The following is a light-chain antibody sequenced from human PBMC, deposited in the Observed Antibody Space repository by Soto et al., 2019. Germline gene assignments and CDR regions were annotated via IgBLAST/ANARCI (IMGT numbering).Light chain of an antibody. CDR3: QQYNRYWT. CDR1: QSINS. CDR2: KAS. J-gene: IGKJ1*01. Sequence: DIQMTQSPSTLSASVGDRVTITCRATQSINSLAWYQQKPGKAPKLLLYKASSLESGVPSRFSSSGSGTEFTLTITNLQHDDFATYYCQQYNRYWTFGEGTKVEIK. V-gene: IGKV1-5*03.